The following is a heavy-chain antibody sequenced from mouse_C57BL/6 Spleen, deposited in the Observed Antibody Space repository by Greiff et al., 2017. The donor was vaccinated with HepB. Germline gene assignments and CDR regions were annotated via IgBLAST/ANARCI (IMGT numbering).Heavy chain of an antibody. CDR3: ARHLLRSYSFDC. Sequence: EVKLVESGGGLVKPGGSLKLSCAASGFTFSSYTMSWVRQTPEKRLEWVANIIGGGGNTYYPDSVKGRFTISRDNAKNTLYLQMSSLRSEDTALYYCARHLLRSYSFDCWGPGTTLTVSS. CDR1: GFTFSSYT. CDR2: IIGGGGNT. D-gene: IGHD1-1*01. V-gene: IGHV5-9*01. J-gene: IGHJ2*01.